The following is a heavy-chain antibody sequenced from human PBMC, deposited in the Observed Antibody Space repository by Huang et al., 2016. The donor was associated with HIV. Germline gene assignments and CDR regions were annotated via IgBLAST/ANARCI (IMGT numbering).Heavy chain of an antibody. CDR3: ARGQLGSYGDYDVLY. CDR1: GGTFSKYA. V-gene: IGHV1-69*13. Sequence: QIQLVQSGAEVKTPGSSVKVSCKASGGTFSKYAISWVRQAPGQGLEWMGGIIPMFGTPNYARKFQGRVTITADDSTSTTYVEVSSLRSEDTALYSCARGQLGSYGDYDVLYWGQGTLVTVSS. J-gene: IGHJ4*02. D-gene: IGHD4-17*01. CDR2: IIPMFGTP.